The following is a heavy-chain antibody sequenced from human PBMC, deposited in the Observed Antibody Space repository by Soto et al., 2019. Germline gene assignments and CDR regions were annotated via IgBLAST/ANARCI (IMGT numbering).Heavy chain of an antibody. CDR3: ARADSSGWLNFDY. CDR1: GGTFSRYA. D-gene: IGHD6-19*01. J-gene: IGHJ4*02. Sequence: QVQLVQSGAEVKKPGSSVKVSCKASGGTFSRYAISWVRQAPGPGLEWMGGIIPIFGTANYAQKFQGRVTITADESTSTAYMELSSPRSEDTAVYYCARADSSGWLNFDYWGQGTLVTVSS. CDR2: IIPIFGTA. V-gene: IGHV1-69*12.